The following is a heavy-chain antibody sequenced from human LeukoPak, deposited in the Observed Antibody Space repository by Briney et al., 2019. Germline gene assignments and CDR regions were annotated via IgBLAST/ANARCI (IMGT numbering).Heavy chain of an antibody. D-gene: IGHD2-21*01. V-gene: IGHV1-46*01. J-gene: IGHJ3*01. Sequence: ASVKVSCKASGYTFTSYYMHWVRQAPGQGLEWMGIINPSGGSTSYAQKFQGRVTMTRDTSTSTVYMELSSLRSEDTAVYYCARDVGLDRGGDWPLVACDLWGRGTMVTVSS. CDR2: INPSGGST. CDR3: ARDVGLDRGGDWPLVACDL. CDR1: GYTFTSYY.